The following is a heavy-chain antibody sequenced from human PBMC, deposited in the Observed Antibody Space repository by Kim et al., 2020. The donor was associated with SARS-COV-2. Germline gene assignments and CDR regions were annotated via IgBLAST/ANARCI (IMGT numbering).Heavy chain of an antibody. Sequence: SETLSLTCTVSGGSVSSGSYYWSWIRQPPGKGLEWIGYIYYSGSTNYNPSLKSRVTISVDTSKNQFSLKLSSVTAADTAVYYCASNYYDSSGYYYDYWGQGTLVTVSS. CDR1: GGSVSSGSYY. D-gene: IGHD3-22*01. J-gene: IGHJ4*02. CDR3: ASNYYDSSGYYYDY. V-gene: IGHV4-61*01. CDR2: IYYSGST.